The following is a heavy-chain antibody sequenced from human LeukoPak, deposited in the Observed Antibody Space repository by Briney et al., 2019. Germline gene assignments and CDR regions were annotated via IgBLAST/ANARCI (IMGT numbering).Heavy chain of an antibody. CDR3: ARVKSVAGTRNAFDI. J-gene: IGHJ3*02. CDR2: ISWNSGSI. CDR1: GFTFDDYA. V-gene: IGHV3-9*01. Sequence: GGSLRLSCAASGFTFDDYAMHWVRQAPGKGLEWVSGISWNSGSIGYADSVKGRFTISRDNAKNSLYLQMNSLRAEDTALYHCARVKSVAGTRNAFDIWGQGTMVTVSS. D-gene: IGHD6-19*01.